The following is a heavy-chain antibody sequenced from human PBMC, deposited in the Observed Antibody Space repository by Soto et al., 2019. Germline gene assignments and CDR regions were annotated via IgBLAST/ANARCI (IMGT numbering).Heavy chain of an antibody. CDR3: ARFKGYDFWSGYPSDYMDV. V-gene: IGHV6-1*01. D-gene: IGHD3-3*01. CDR2: TYYRSKWYN. Sequence: SPTLSLTCAISGDSVSSNSAAWNWIRQSPSRGLEWLGRTYYRSKWYNDYAVSVKSRITINADTSKNQFSLQLNSVTPEDTAVYYCARFKGYDFWSGYPSDYMDVWGKGTTVTVSS. J-gene: IGHJ6*03. CDR1: GDSVSSNSAA.